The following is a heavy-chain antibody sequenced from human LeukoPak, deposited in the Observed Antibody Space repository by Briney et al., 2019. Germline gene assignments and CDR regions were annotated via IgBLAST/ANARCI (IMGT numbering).Heavy chain of an antibody. CDR3: ARDTYDYGDCFDY. J-gene: IGHJ4*02. Sequence: SETLSLTCTVSGGSISSGGYYWSWIRQHPGKGLEWIGYIYYSGSTYYNPSLKSRVTISVDTSKNQFSLKLSSVTAADTAVYYCARDTYDYGDCFDYWGQGTLVTVPS. CDR1: GGSISSGGYY. D-gene: IGHD4-17*01. CDR2: IYYSGST. V-gene: IGHV4-31*03.